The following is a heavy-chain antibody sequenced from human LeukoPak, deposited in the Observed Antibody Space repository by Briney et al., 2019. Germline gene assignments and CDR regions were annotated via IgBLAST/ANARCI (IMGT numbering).Heavy chain of an antibody. D-gene: IGHD3-16*02. CDR3: TTDAPSHYYDYVWGSYRPGGYFDY. CDR1: GFTFSNAW. V-gene: IGHV3-15*01. CDR2: IKSKTDGGTT. J-gene: IGHJ4*02. Sequence: GGSLRLSCAASGFTFSNAWMSWVRQAPGKGLEWVGRIKSKTDGGTTDYAAPVKGRFTISRDDSKNTLYLQMNSLKTEDTAVYYCTTDAPSHYYDYVWGSYRPGGYFDYWGQGTLVTVSS.